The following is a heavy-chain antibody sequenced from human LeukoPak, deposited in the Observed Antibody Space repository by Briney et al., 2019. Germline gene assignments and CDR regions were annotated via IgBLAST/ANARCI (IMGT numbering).Heavy chain of an antibody. CDR3: AAAGYYYYYYMDV. J-gene: IGHJ6*03. CDR1: GYTFTGYY. D-gene: IGHD6-13*01. CDR2: INPNSGGT. V-gene: IGHV1-2*02. Sequence: ASVKVSCKASGYTFTGYYMHWVRQAPGQGLEWMGWINPNSGGTNYAQKLQGRVTMTRDTSISTAYMELSRLRSDDTAVYYCAAAGYYYYYYMDVWGKGTTVTVSS.